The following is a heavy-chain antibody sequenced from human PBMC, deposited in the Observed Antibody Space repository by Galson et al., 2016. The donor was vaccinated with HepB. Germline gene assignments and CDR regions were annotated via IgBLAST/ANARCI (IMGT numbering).Heavy chain of an antibody. CDR3: ARQGGSGGSLDF. D-gene: IGHD6-19*01. CDR1: GDSISTGKNY. Sequence: SETLSLTCSVSGDSISTGKNYWTWIRQAPGKPLEWIGTTYYDAGTFYSPSLKGRVTISIDASKNQVPLRMTSLTVADTSVYFCARQGGSGGSLDFWGPGKLVTVSS. CDR2: TYYDAGT. V-gene: IGHV4-39*01. J-gene: IGHJ4*02.